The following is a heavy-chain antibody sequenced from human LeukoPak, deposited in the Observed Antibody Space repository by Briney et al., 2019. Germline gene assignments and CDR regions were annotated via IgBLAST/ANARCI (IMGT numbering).Heavy chain of an antibody. V-gene: IGHV3-43*02. D-gene: IGHD2/OR15-2a*01. Sequence: GGSLRLSCAASGFTFRDFSMHWVRQAPGKGLEWVSLITGDGSATHYADSVKGRFTISRYNSKNSLYLQMSSLRVEDTAFYYCAKGNNTFSYRFDYWGQGILVTVSS. CDR2: ITGDGSAT. CDR3: AKGNNTFSYRFDY. CDR1: GFTFRDFS. J-gene: IGHJ4*02.